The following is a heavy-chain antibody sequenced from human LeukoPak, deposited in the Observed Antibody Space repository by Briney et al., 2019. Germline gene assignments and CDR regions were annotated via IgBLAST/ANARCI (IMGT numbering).Heavy chain of an antibody. CDR3: WSDRSNSYY. J-gene: IGHJ4*02. CDR2: ISANNGST. V-gene: IGHV1-18*01. Sequence: ASVKVSCKASGYTFTNYGISWVRQAPGQGLEWMGWISANNGSTNYAQKFQGRVTMTTDTSTSTAYMELRSMTSDDTAVYYCWSDRSNSYYWGQGTLVTVSS. CDR1: GYTFTNYG. D-gene: IGHD2-15*01.